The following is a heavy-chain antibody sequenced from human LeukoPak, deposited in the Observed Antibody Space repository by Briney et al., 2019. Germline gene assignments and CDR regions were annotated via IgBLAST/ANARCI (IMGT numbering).Heavy chain of an antibody. Sequence: GGSLRLSCAASGFTFSSYAMSWVRQAPGKGLEWVSGINWNGGSTGYADSVKGRFTISRDNAKNSLYLQMNSLRAEDTALYYCARPLYYYDSSAGSAFDIWGQGTMVTVSS. CDR1: GFTFSSYA. CDR3: ARPLYYYDSSAGSAFDI. CDR2: INWNGGST. V-gene: IGHV3-20*04. J-gene: IGHJ3*02. D-gene: IGHD3-22*01.